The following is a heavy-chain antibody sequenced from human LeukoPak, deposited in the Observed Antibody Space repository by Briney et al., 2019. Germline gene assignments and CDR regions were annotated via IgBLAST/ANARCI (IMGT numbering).Heavy chain of an antibody. J-gene: IGHJ3*02. CDR2: INPRSGGT. Sequence: ASVKVSCKASGYTFTGNYMHWVRQAPGQGLEWMGWINPRSGGTNYAQKFQGRATMTRDTSITTAYMELSRLRSDDTAVYYCVKMHYDFWSAFHIWGQGTMVTVSS. D-gene: IGHD3-3*01. CDR3: VKMHYDFWSAFHI. V-gene: IGHV1-2*02. CDR1: GYTFTGNY.